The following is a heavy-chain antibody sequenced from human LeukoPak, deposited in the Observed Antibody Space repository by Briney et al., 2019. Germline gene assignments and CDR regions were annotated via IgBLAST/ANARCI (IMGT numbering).Heavy chain of an antibody. CDR1: GGSISSYY. Sequence: PSETLSLTCTVSGGSISSYYWSWIRQPAGKGLEWIGRIYTSGSTNYSPSLKSRVTMSVDTSKNQFSLKLSSVTAADTAVYYCARGYNWNYDSNFDYWGQGTLVTVSS. CDR3: ARGYNWNYDSNFDY. CDR2: IYTSGST. V-gene: IGHV4-4*07. D-gene: IGHD1-7*01. J-gene: IGHJ4*02.